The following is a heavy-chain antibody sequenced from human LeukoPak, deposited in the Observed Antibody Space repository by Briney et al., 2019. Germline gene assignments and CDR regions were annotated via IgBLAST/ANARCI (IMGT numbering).Heavy chain of an antibody. V-gene: IGHV7-4-1*01. CDR3: ARDLAYYDFWSGYSPPSYYYGMDV. J-gene: IGHJ6*02. Sequence: ASVKVSCKASGYTFTSYAMNWVRQASGQGLEWMGWINTNTGNPTYAQGFTGRFVFSLDTSVSTAYLQICSLKAEDTAVYYCARDLAYYDFWSGYSPPSYYYGMDVWGQGTTVTVSS. CDR1: GYTFTSYA. CDR2: INTNTGNP. D-gene: IGHD3-3*01.